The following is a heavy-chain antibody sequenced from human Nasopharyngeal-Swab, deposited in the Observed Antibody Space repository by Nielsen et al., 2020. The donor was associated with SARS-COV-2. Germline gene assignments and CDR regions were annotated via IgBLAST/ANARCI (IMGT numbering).Heavy chain of an antibody. CDR2: INHSGST. J-gene: IGHJ5*02. Sequence: WIRQPPGKGLEWIGEINHSGSTNYNPSLKSRVTISVDTSKNQFSLQLNSVTPEDTAVYYCARDLIDGIAEFDPWGQGTLVTVSS. V-gene: IGHV4-34*01. CDR3: ARDLIDGIAEFDP. D-gene: IGHD6-13*01.